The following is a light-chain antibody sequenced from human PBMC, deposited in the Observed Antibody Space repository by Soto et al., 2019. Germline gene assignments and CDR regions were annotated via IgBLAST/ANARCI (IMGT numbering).Light chain of an antibody. CDR1: SGHSSYA. V-gene: IGLV4-69*01. CDR3: QTWGTGKEVV. CDR2: LNSDGSH. J-gene: IGLJ2*01. Sequence: QPVLTQSPSASASLGASVKLTCTLSSGHSSYAIAWHQQQPEKGPRYLMKLNSDGSHSKGDGIPDRFSGSSSGAERYLTISSLQSEDEADYYCQTWGTGKEVVFGGGTKVTVL.